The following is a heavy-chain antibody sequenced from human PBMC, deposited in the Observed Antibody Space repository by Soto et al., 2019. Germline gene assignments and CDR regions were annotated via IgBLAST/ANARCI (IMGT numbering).Heavy chain of an antibody. V-gene: IGHV3-30-3*01. CDR1: GFTFSSYA. Sequence: GGSLRLSCAASGFTFSSYAMHWVRQAPGKGLEWVAVISYDGSNKYYADSVKGRFTISRDNSKNTLSLQMNSLRAEDTAVYYCARGGSSWNNWFDPWGQGTLVTVSS. D-gene: IGHD6-13*01. CDR3: ARGGSSWNNWFDP. J-gene: IGHJ5*02. CDR2: ISYDGSNK.